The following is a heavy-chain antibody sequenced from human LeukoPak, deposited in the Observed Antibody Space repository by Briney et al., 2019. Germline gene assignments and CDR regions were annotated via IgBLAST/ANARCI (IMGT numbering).Heavy chain of an antibody. J-gene: IGHJ4*02. Sequence: GGSLRLSCAASGFTVSSKYMSWVRQAPGKGLEWVSVIYNDGSTSYADSVKSRFTVSRDNSKNTLYLQMNSLRVEDTAVYYCATVPPVAAIDCWGQGTLVTASS. CDR1: GFTVSSKY. V-gene: IGHV3-53*01. CDR2: IYNDGST. D-gene: IGHD2-2*01. CDR3: ATVPPVAAIDC.